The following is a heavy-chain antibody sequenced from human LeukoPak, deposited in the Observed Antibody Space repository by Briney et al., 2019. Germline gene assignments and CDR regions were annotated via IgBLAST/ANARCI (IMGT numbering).Heavy chain of an antibody. Sequence: PGGSLRLSCAASGFTFSSYTMHWVRQAPGKGLEWVSVISYDGSNKYYADSVKGRFTISRDNSKNTLYLQMNSLRAEDTAVYYCAKESGIVGATREDYWGQGTLVTVSS. CDR3: AKESGIVGATREDY. CDR1: GFTFSSYT. D-gene: IGHD1-26*01. J-gene: IGHJ4*02. V-gene: IGHV3-30*18. CDR2: ISYDGSNK.